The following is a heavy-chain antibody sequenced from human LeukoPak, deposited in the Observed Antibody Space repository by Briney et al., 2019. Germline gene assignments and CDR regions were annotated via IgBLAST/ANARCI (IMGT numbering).Heavy chain of an antibody. J-gene: IGHJ4*02. V-gene: IGHV3-21*06. CDR2: IDNGGTVK. Sequence: GGSLRLSCAASGFTFSSYAMSWVRQAPGKGLEWVSYIDNGGTVKYYADSVKGRFIISRDNARSLVDLQMNSLRAEDTAIYYCARDPNGLYDFDYWGRGTLVTVSS. CDR3: ARDPNGLYDFDY. CDR1: GFTFSSYA. D-gene: IGHD5/OR15-5a*01.